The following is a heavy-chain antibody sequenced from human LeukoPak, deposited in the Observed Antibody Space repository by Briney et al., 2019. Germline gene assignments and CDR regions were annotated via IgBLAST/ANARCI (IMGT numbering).Heavy chain of an antibody. CDR3: ARDFFGDFDH. CDR1: GGSIINYY. Sequence: SETLSLTCTVSGGSIINYYWSWIRQPPGKGLEWIGYIQYGGRTYYSPSLKSRVTISMDLSKIQFSLKMSSVTAADTAVYYCARDFFGDFDHWGQGILVTVSS. CDR2: IQYGGRT. D-gene: IGHD2/OR15-2a*01. V-gene: IGHV4-59*01. J-gene: IGHJ4*02.